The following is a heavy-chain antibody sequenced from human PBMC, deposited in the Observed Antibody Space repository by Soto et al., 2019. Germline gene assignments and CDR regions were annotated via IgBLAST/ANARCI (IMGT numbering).Heavy chain of an antibody. CDR1: GYTFTSYY. CDR2: INPSGGST. Sequence: GASVKVSCKASGYTFTSYYMHWVRQAPGQGLEWMGIINPSGGSTSYAQKFQGRVTMTRDTSTSTVYMELSSLRPEDTAVYYCARGYYYDSSGYTPEDAFDIWGQGTMVTVSS. D-gene: IGHD3-22*01. CDR3: ARGYYYDSSGYTPEDAFDI. V-gene: IGHV1-46*01. J-gene: IGHJ3*02.